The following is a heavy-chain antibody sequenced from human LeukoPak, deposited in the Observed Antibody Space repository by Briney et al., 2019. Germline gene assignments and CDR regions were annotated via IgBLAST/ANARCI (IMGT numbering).Heavy chain of an antibody. CDR2: IYYSGST. V-gene: IGHV4-39*07. CDR3: ARRYGDYYYYYYYYMDV. D-gene: IGHD4-17*01. Sequence: SETLSLTCTVSGGSISSSSYYWGWIRQPPGKGLEWIGSIYYSGSTYYNPSLKSRVTISVDTSKNQFSLKLSSVTAADTAVYYCARRYGDYYYYYYYYMDVWGKGTTVTISS. J-gene: IGHJ6*03. CDR1: GGSISSSSYY.